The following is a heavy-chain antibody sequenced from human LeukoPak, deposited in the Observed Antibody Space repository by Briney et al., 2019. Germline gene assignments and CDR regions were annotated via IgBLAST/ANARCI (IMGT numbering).Heavy chain of an antibody. CDR3: ARAQSATLSYYFDL. CDR1: GCTFSAYN. CDR2: TWSDGSDK. J-gene: IGHJ5*02. D-gene: IGHD3-22*01. Sequence: PGGSLRLSCAASGCTFSAYNIQWVRQAPGKGLEWVALTWSDGSDKFYADSVKGRFVISRDNSKNTLYLQMNSLRAEDSAVYFCARAQSATLSYYFDLWGQGTLVTVSS. V-gene: IGHV3-33*01.